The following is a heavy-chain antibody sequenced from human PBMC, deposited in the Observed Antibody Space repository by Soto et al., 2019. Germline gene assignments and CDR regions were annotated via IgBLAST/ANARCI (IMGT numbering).Heavy chain of an antibody. CDR2: IKSKTAGGTT. CDR1: GFIFNKAW. V-gene: IGHV3-15*07. J-gene: IGHJ4*02. CDR3: CTDSCYEIIGDLLDY. Sequence: GGSLRLSCAASGFIFNKAWINWVRQAPGKGLEWVGRIKSKTAGGTTDYAAPVKGRFAISRDDSKNIVYMQMNSLKIEDTAVYYCCTDSCYEIIGDLLDYWGQGTLVTVSS. D-gene: IGHD3-16*01.